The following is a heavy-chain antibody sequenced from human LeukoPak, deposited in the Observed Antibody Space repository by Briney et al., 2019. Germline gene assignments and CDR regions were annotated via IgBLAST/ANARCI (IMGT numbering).Heavy chain of an antibody. Sequence: RGALRVSCAESGFTFSSYAMRWGRQAPGEGLGWVSAINDNGGTTYYADSVKGRFTISRDNSKNTVFLQMNSLRAEDTAVFYCAKDGQAASSWSEYFDYWGQGTLVTVSS. V-gene: IGHV3-23*01. CDR1: GFTFSSYA. CDR3: AKDGQAASSWSEYFDY. J-gene: IGHJ4*02. CDR2: INDNGGTT. D-gene: IGHD6-13*01.